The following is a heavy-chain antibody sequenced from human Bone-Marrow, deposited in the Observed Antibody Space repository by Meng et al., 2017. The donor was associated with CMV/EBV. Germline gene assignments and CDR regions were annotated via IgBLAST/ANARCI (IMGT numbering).Heavy chain of an antibody. CDR2: IYSGGST. J-gene: IGHJ4*02. Sequence: GESLKISCAASGFTVSSNYMSWVRQAPGKGLEWVSVIYSGGSTYHADSVKGRFTISRDNPKNTLYLQMNSLRAEDTAVYYCAKDQTYCGGDCYSVQGYWGQGTLVTGSS. D-gene: IGHD2-21*01. CDR3: AKDQTYCGGDCYSVQGY. CDR1: GFTVSSNY. V-gene: IGHV3-53*01.